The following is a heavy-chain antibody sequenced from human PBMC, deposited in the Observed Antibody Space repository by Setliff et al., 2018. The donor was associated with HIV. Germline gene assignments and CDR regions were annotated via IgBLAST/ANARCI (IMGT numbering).Heavy chain of an antibody. D-gene: IGHD4-4*01. CDR2: ISGSGDIT. J-gene: IGHJ4*02. CDR3: AKTQTVITVYGPFDS. CDR1: GFSFRSYA. V-gene: IGHV3-23*01. Sequence: GGSLRLSCAASGFSFRSYAVSWVRQAPGKGLERVSVISGSGDITYYRESVKGRFTVSRDNSNNTVYLQMNSLRAEDTAMYYCAKTQTVITVYGPFDSWGQGTPVTSPQ.